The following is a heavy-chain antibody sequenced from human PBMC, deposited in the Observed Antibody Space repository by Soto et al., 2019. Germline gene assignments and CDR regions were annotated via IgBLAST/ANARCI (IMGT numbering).Heavy chain of an antibody. D-gene: IGHD5-12*01. V-gene: IGHV3-21*01. Sequence: GGSLRLSCAASGFHFSTYRMSWVRRAPGKGLEWVSSITANSDYTYHADSLKGRFTISRDNAKSSLYLQMNNLRVDDTALYFCTPVDGYTHHSDFWGQGTQVTVSS. CDR1: GFHFSTYR. CDR3: TPVDGYTHHSDF. CDR2: ITANSDYT. J-gene: IGHJ4*02.